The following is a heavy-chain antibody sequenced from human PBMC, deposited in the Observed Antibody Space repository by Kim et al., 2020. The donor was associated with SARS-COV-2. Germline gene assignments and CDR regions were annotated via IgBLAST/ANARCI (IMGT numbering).Heavy chain of an antibody. CDR3: ATELVTRTVTIVGY. V-gene: IGHV1-18*01. CDR2: ITPHNGDT. Sequence: ASVKVSCKSSGYTFSSYGINWVRQAPGQGLEWVGRITPHNGDTTYEQRLQGRVTMTTDTSTTTAYLELRSLTSDDTAVYYCATELVTRTVTIVGYWGQG. CDR1: GYTFSSYG. D-gene: IGHD4-17*01. J-gene: IGHJ4*02.